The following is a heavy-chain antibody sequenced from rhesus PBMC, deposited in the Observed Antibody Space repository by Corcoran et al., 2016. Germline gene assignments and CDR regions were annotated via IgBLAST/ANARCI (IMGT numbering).Heavy chain of an antibody. CDR2: ISDSSGST. Sequence: QVQLQESGPGLVKPSETLSLTCAVSGYSISSGYYWGWIRQPPGKGLEYIGYISDSSGSTYYNPSLKSRFTISKDTSKNQFSLKLSSVTAADTAVYYCARQNNWNYVGYFDYWGQGVLVTVSS. J-gene: IGHJ4*01. D-gene: IGHD1-26*01. CDR3: ARQNNWNYVGYFDY. V-gene: IGHV4-99*01. CDR1: GYSISSGYY.